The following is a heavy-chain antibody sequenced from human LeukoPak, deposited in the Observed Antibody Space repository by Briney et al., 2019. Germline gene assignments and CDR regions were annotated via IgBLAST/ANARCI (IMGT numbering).Heavy chain of an antibody. Sequence: ASVKVSCKASGYTFTSYDINWVRQATGQGLEWMGWMNPNSGNTGYAQKFQGRVTITRNTSISTAYMELSSLRSEDTAVYYRARGSVGARTYFDYWGQGTPVTVSS. CDR3: ARGSVGARTYFDY. CDR1: GYTFTSYD. J-gene: IGHJ4*02. CDR2: MNPNSGNT. V-gene: IGHV1-8*03. D-gene: IGHD1-26*01.